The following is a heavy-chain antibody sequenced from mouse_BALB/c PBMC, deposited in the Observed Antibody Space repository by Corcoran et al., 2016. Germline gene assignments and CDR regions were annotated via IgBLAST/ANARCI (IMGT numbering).Heavy chain of an antibody. D-gene: IGHD2-4*01. Sequence: QIQLVQSGPELKKPGETVKISCKASGYTFTNYGMNWVKQAPGKGLKWMGWINTYTGEPTYADDFKGRFAFSLETSASTAYLQINNLKNEDTATYFCARMITTRYFDVWGAGTTVTVSS. CDR2: INTYTGEP. CDR3: ARMITTRYFDV. CDR1: GYTFTNYG. J-gene: IGHJ1*01. V-gene: IGHV9-3-1*01.